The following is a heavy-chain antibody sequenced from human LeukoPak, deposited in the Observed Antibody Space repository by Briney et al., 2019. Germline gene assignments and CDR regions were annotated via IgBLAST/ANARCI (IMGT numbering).Heavy chain of an antibody. CDR2: INHSGST. V-gene: IGHV4-34*01. Sequence: SETLSLTCAVYGGSFSGYYWSWIRQPPRKGLEWIGEINHSGSTNYNPSLKSRVTISVDTSKNQFSLKLSSVTAADTAVYYCARGPTGTPGYFDYWGQGTLVTVSS. D-gene: IGHD1-1*01. CDR1: GGSFSGYY. J-gene: IGHJ4*02. CDR3: ARGPTGTPGYFDY.